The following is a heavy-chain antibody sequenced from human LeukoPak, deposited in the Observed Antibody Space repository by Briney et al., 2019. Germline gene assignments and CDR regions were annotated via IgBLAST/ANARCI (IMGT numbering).Heavy chain of an antibody. Sequence: GGSLRLSCAASGFAFSTYAMSWVRQVPEKGLEWVSALSANGGKTYYTDSVKGRFTISRDNSHNTLYLQMNSLRNEDTAIYYCARSLWPQWFYGVDLWGHGTTVTVSS. CDR3: ARSLWPQWFYGVDL. D-gene: IGHD3-22*01. J-gene: IGHJ6*02. CDR1: GFAFSTYA. CDR2: LSANGGKT. V-gene: IGHV3-23*01.